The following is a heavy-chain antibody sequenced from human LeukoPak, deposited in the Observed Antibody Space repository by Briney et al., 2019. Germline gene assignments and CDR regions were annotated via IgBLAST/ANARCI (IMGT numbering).Heavy chain of an antibody. Sequence: PSETLSLTCTVSGGSISSYYWSWIRQPPGKGLEWIGYIYYSGSTNYNPSLKSRVTISVDTSKNQFSLKLSSVTAADTAVYYCARHLNGLRRSWFDPWGQGTLVTVSS. D-gene: IGHD5-12*01. CDR2: IYYSGST. V-gene: IGHV4-59*08. J-gene: IGHJ5*02. CDR3: ARHLNGLRRSWFDP. CDR1: GGSISSYY.